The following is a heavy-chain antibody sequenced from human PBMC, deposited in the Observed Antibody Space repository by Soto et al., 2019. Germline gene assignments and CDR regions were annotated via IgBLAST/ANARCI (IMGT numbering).Heavy chain of an antibody. Sequence: EVQLVESGGGLVQPGGSLRLSCAASGFTFSSYAMSWVRQAPGKGLEWVSAISGSAGSTYYADSVKGRFTISRDNAKKTLYLRLRSVRVQDTVVCYRAKFPAAMLTGYYPVAGYDYYYMSVWGKGNNVTV. V-gene: IGHV3-23*04. CDR1: GFTFSSYA. CDR2: ISGSAGST. D-gene: IGHD3-9*01. CDR3: AKFPAAMLTGYYPVAGYDYYYMSV. J-gene: IGHJ6*03.